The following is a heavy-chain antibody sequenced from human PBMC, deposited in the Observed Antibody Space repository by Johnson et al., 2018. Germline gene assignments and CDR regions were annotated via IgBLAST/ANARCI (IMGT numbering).Heavy chain of an antibody. CDR2: TYYSGST. CDR1: GGSISSYY. D-gene: IGHD3-10*01. Sequence: QVQLQESGPGLVKPSETLSLTCTVSGGSISSYYWSWIRQPPGKGLEWIGYTYYSGSTNYNPSLKSRVTISVDTSKNQFSLKLSSVTAADTPVYYCAREGGSLWFGEYDAFDIWGQGTMVTVSS. CDR3: AREGGSLWFGEYDAFDI. J-gene: IGHJ3*02. V-gene: IGHV4-59*01.